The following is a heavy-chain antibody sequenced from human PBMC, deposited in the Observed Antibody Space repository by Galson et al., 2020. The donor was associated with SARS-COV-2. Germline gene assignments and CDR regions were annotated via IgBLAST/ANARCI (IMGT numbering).Heavy chain of an antibody. V-gene: IGHV3-74*01. CDR2: INSGGGTTT. D-gene: IGHD3-9*01. CDR1: GFTFSNYW. J-gene: IGHJ4*02. Sequence: GGSLRLSCAASGFTFSNYWMHWVRQAPGKGLVWVSRINSGGGTTTDYADSVKGRFTNSRDNAKNTLYLQMNSLRDDDTAMYFCARGTNDWYGIDYWGQGSLVTVSS. CDR3: ARGTNDWYGIDY.